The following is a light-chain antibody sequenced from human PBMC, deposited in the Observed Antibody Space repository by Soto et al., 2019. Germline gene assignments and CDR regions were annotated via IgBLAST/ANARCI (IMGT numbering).Light chain of an antibody. V-gene: IGLV2-14*01. CDR1: SSDVGGYNY. J-gene: IGLJ2*01. CDR2: DVS. Sequence: QSVLTQPASVSGSPGQSITISCTGTSSDVGGYNYVSWYQQHPGKAPKLMIYDVSNRPSGVSNRFSGSKSGNTASLTISGLQAEDEADYYCSSHTSSSTLVFGGGTKLNVL. CDR3: SSHTSSSTLV.